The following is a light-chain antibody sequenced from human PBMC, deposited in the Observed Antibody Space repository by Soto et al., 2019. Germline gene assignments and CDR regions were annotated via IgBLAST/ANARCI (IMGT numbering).Light chain of an antibody. Sequence: AIQMTQSPSSLSASVGHRVTITCRASQGSTHYLGWYQQKPGKAPKLLIYAASSLQSGVPSRFSGSGSGTDFTLTISSLQPEDFATYYCLQDYNYPLTFGGGTKVEIK. CDR2: AAS. CDR1: QGSTHY. V-gene: IGKV1-6*01. CDR3: LQDYNYPLT. J-gene: IGKJ4*01.